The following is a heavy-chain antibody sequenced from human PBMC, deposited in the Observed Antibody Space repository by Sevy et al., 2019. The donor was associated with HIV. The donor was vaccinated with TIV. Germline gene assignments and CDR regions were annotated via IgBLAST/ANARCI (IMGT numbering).Heavy chain of an antibody. CDR2: INPNSGGT. Sequence: ASVKVSCKASGYTFTGYYMHWVRQAPGQGLEWMGWINPNSGGTNYAQKFQGRVTMTRDTSISTAYMGLSRLRSDDTAVYYCARAVSYSSSWYGSPYYFDYWGQGTLVTVSS. CDR3: ARAVSYSSSWYGSPYYFDY. D-gene: IGHD6-13*01. V-gene: IGHV1-2*02. CDR1: GYTFTGYY. J-gene: IGHJ4*02.